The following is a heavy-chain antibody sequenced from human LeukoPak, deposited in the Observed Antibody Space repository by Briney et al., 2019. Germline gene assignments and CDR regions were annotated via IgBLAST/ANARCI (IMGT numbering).Heavy chain of an antibody. J-gene: IGHJ4*02. Sequence: SETLSLTCAVYGGSFSGYYWSWIRQPAGKGLEWIGRIYTSGSTNYNPSLKSRVTISVDTSKNQFSLKLSSVTAADTAVYYCARYGGSYIFDYWGQGTLVTVSS. V-gene: IGHV4-59*10. CDR3: ARYGGSYIFDY. CDR1: GGSFSGYY. D-gene: IGHD1-26*01. CDR2: IYTSGST.